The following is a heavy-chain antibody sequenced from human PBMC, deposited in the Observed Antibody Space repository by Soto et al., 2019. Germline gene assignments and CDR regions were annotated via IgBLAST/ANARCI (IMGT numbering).Heavy chain of an antibody. CDR1: GFTFSNYY. J-gene: IGHJ4*02. CDR3: ARSYSSGWEFDY. D-gene: IGHD6-19*01. CDR2: ISSTGRTI. V-gene: IGHV3-11*01. Sequence: GGSLRLPCGASGFTFSNYYMSWIRQAPGKGLEWVSYISSTGRTICYADSVKGRFTVSRDNAQNSLSLKLNSLRVEDTAVYYCARSYSSGWEFDYWGQGTQVTVS.